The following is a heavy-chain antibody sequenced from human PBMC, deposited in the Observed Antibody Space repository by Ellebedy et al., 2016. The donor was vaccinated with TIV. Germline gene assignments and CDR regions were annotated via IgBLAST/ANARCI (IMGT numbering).Heavy chain of an antibody. Sequence: GESLKISXVASGFTFSSYAMSWVRQAPGKGLEWVSAISGSGGSSNYADSVKGRFTISRDNSKNTLYLQMNSLRAEDTAVYYCAKASYYYDSSGDNDYWGQGTLVTVSS. D-gene: IGHD3-22*01. CDR2: ISGSGGSS. CDR3: AKASYYYDSSGDNDY. J-gene: IGHJ4*02. CDR1: GFTFSSYA. V-gene: IGHV3-23*01.